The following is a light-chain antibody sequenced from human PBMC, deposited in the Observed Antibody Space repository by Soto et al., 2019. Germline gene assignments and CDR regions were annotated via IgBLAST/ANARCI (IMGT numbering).Light chain of an antibody. CDR2: DAS. CDR3: QQRSDGPLT. V-gene: IGKV3-11*01. Sequence: EIVLTQSPATLSLSPGERATLSCRASQSVSSYFAWYQQRPGQAPRLLIYDASNRATGIPARFSGSGSGTDFTLTISSLEPEDFAVYYGQQRSDGPLTFGQGTKVEIK. J-gene: IGKJ1*01. CDR1: QSVSSY.